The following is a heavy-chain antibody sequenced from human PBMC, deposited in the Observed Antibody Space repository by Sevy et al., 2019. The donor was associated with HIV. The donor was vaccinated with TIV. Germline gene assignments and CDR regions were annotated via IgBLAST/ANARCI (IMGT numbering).Heavy chain of an antibody. CDR1: GFTFSSYA. Sequence: GESLKISCAASGFTFSSYAMSWVRQAPGKGLEWVSAISGSGGSTYYADSVKGRFTISRDNSKNTRYLQMNSLRAEDTAVYYCAKDLVPGIAAAYYYYGMDVWGQGTTVTVSS. V-gene: IGHV3-23*01. J-gene: IGHJ6*02. CDR3: AKDLVPGIAAAYYYYGMDV. CDR2: ISGSGGST. D-gene: IGHD6-13*01.